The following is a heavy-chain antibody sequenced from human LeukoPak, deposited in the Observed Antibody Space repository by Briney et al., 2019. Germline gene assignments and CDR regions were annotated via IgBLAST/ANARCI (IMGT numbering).Heavy chain of an antibody. J-gene: IGHJ4*02. Sequence: SETLSLTCTVSGGSISSYYWSWIRQPPGKGLEWIGHIYYSGSTNYNPSLKSRVTISVDTSKNQFSLKLSSVTAADTAVYYCARALFYYGSGIFDYWGQGTLVTVSS. V-gene: IGHV4-59*01. CDR1: GGSISSYY. CDR3: ARALFYYGSGIFDY. CDR2: IYYSGST. D-gene: IGHD3-10*01.